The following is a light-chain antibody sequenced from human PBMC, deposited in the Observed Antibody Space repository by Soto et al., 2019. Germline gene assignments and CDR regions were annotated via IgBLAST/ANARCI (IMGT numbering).Light chain of an antibody. J-gene: IGLJ3*02. V-gene: IGLV2-14*01. CDR3: SSYTTSNTQV. Sequence: QSALTQPASVSGSPGQSITISCTETSRHVGTYNYVSLHQHRPGKAPKLMIYGVSYRPSGVSNRFSGSKSANTASLTISGLQAEDEADYYCSSYTTSNTQVFGGGTKLTVL. CDR1: SRHVGTYNY. CDR2: GVS.